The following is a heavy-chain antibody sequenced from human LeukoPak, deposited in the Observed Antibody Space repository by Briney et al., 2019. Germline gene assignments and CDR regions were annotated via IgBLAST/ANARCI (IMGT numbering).Heavy chain of an antibody. CDR3: ARLPVYYDSSGYPAD. D-gene: IGHD3-22*01. CDR2: IYYSGST. J-gene: IGHJ4*02. Sequence: ASKTLSLTCTVSGGSISSSSYYWGWIRQPPGKGLEWIGSIYYSGSTYYNPSLKSRVTISVDTSKNQFSLKLSSVTAADTAVYYCARLPVYYDSSGYPADWGQGTLVTVSS. V-gene: IGHV4-39*01. CDR1: GGSISSSSYY.